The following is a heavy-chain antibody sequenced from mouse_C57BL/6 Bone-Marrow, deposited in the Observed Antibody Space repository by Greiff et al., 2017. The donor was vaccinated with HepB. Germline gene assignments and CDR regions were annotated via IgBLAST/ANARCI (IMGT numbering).Heavy chain of an antibody. D-gene: IGHD2-3*01. CDR2: ISYDGSN. CDR3: AREGVYDGYLYYFDY. J-gene: IGHJ2*01. CDR1: GYSITCGYY. Sequence: EVKLLESGPGLVKPSQSLSLTCSVTGYSITCGYYWNWLRQFPGNKLAWIGYISYDGSNNYNPSLKNRISITLDTSKNQFFLKLNSVTTEDTATYYCAREGVYDGYLYYFDYWGQGTTLTVSS. V-gene: IGHV3-6*01.